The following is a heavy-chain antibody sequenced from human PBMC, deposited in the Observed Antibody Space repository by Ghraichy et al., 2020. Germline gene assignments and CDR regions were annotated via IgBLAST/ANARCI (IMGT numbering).Heavy chain of an antibody. CDR3: ARDGDFARDGGATGPEF. Sequence: ASVKVSCKASGYTFTKYPIHWVRQAPGQGLEWMGLVGPSGGGSSLAEKFRGKLSLTRDTSTSTVYLEVTSLKSDDMAVYFCARDGDFARDGGATGPEFWGQGTLVTVSS. D-gene: IGHD1-26*01. J-gene: IGHJ4*02. CDR1: GYTFTKYP. V-gene: IGHV1-46*01. CDR2: VGPSGGGS.